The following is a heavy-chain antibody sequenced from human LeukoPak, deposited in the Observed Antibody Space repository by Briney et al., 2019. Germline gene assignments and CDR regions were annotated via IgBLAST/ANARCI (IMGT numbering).Heavy chain of an antibody. CDR1: GFPFANTW. D-gene: IGHD3-10*01. J-gene: IGHJ4*02. V-gene: IGHV3-74*01. CDR3: AIGGTYGSGS. Sequence: GGSLRLSCAASGFPFANTWMHWVRQAPGKGVVWVSLINNDGSARSYADSVKGRFTISRDNAKNTVYLQMNSLRAEDTAVYYCAIGGTYGSGSWGQGTLVTVSS. CDR2: INNDGSAR.